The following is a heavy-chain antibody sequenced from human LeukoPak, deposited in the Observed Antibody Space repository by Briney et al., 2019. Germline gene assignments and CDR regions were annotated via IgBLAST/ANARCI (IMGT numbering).Heavy chain of an antibody. D-gene: IGHD5-24*01. CDR3: AKSGYNRFDY. CDR2: ISSSSSTI. Sequence: GGSLRLSCAASGFTFSSYSMNWVRQASGKGLEWVSYISSSSSTIYYADSVKGRFTISRDNGKNTLYLQMNSLRADDTAVYYCAKSGYNRFDYWGQGTLVTVSS. CDR1: GFTFSSYS. J-gene: IGHJ4*02. V-gene: IGHV3-48*01.